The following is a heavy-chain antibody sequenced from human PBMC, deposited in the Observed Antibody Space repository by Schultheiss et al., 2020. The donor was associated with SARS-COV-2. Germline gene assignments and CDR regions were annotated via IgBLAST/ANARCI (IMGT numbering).Heavy chain of an antibody. D-gene: IGHD4-11*01. Sequence: SVKVSCKASGGTFSSYAISWVRQAPGQGLEWMGRIIPIFGTANYAQKFQGRVTITADKSTSTAYMELSSLRSEDTAVYYCARDQDSNVGADYYYGMDVWGQGTTVTVSS. CDR1: GGTFSSYA. J-gene: IGHJ6*02. CDR3: ARDQDSNVGADYYYGMDV. CDR2: IIPIFGTA. V-gene: IGHV1-69*06.